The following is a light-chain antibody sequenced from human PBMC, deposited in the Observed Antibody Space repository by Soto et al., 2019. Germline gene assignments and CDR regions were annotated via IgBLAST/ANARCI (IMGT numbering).Light chain of an antibody. CDR1: QGISSY. V-gene: IGKV1-9*01. CDR2: TAS. CDR3: QQLNSYPYT. J-gene: IGKJ2*01. Sequence: DIQLTQSPSFLSASVGDRVTITCRASQGISSYLAWYQQEPGKAPSLLIYTASTLQRGVPSRFSGSGSGTEFTLTISSLQPEDFAIYYCQQLNSYPYTFGQGTKLEIK.